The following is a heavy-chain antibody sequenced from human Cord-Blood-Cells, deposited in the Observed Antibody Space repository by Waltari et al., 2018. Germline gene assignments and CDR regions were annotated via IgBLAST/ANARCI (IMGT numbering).Heavy chain of an antibody. Sequence: EVQLLVSGGGLVQPGGSLTLSCAASGFTFSSYAMSWVRQAPGEGLEWVAAISGSGGSKYYADSVKGRFTISRDNSKNTLYLQMNSLRAEDTAVYYCATAGFLESQFDYWGQGTLVTVSS. CDR2: ISGSGGSK. V-gene: IGHV3-23*01. D-gene: IGHD3-3*01. CDR1: GFTFSSYA. J-gene: IGHJ4*02. CDR3: ATAGFLESQFDY.